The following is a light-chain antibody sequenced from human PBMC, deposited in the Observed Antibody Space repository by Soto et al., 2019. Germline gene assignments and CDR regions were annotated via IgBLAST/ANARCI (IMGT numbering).Light chain of an antibody. V-gene: IGLV1-40*01. CDR1: SSNIGAGYE. CDR2: ENN. J-gene: IGLJ1*01. Sequence: QSVLTQPPSVSEAPGQRVTISCTGSSSNIGAGYEAHWYQQVPGTAPKLLIYENNNRPSGVPDRFSGSKSGTSASLAITGLQAEDEAEYDCQSYESSLSGYVFGTGTKPTVL. CDR3: QSYESSLSGYV.